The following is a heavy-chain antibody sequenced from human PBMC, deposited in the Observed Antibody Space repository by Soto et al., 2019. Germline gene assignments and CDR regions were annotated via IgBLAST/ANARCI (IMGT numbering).Heavy chain of an antibody. D-gene: IGHD3-9*01. Sequence: GESLKISCKGSGYSFAAYWITWVRQMPGKGLEYMGMIDPTDSNTYYRPSFQGHVTFSVDKSISTAYLQWSSLKASDTAMYYCARRYTGFDFWGQGTPVTVSS. J-gene: IGHJ4*02. V-gene: IGHV5-10-1*01. CDR2: IDPTDSNT. CDR1: GYSFAAYW. CDR3: ARRYTGFDF.